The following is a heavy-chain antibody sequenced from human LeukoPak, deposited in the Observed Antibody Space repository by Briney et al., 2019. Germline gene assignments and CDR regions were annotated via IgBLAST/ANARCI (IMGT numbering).Heavy chain of an antibody. J-gene: IGHJ6*03. V-gene: IGHV1-2*02. Sequence: GASVKVSCKASGYTFTGYYMHWVRQAPGQGLEWMGWINPNSGGTNYAQKFQGRVTMTRDTSISTAYMELSRLRSDDTAVYYCARGGEPAAYYYYYYMDVWGKGTTVTISS. CDR2: INPNSGGT. CDR3: ARGGEPAAYYYYYYMDV. D-gene: IGHD2-2*01. CDR1: GYTFTGYY.